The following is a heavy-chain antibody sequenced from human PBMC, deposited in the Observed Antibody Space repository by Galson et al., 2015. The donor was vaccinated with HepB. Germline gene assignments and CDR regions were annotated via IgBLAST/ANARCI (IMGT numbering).Heavy chain of an antibody. Sequence: SVKVSCKASGYTFTTYVIHWVRQAPGQRLEWMGWINAGNGDTQYSQKFQGRVTITRDTSASTAYMELSSLRSEDTAVYFCARDPVGPIIYFEYWGQGTLVTVSS. CDR3: ARDPVGPIIYFEY. D-gene: IGHD3-10*01. J-gene: IGHJ4*02. CDR1: GYTFTTYV. V-gene: IGHV1-3*01. CDR2: INAGNGDT.